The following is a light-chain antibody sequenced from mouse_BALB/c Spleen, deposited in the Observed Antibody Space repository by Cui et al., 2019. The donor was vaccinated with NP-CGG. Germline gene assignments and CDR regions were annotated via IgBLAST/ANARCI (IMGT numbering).Light chain of an antibody. Sequence: QAVVTQESALTTSPGETVTVTCRSSTGAVTTSNYANCVQEKPDHLFTGLIGGTNNRAPGVPARFSGSLIGDKAALTITGAQTEDEAIYFCALWYSNHWVFGGGTKLTVL. CDR1: TGAVTTSNY. J-gene: IGLJ1*01. CDR3: ALWYSNHWV. CDR2: GTN. V-gene: IGLV1*01.